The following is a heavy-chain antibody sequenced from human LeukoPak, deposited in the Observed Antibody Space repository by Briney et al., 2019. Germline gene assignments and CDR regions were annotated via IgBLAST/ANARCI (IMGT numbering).Heavy chain of an antibody. D-gene: IGHD3-10*01. J-gene: IGHJ4*02. CDR2: IYYSGST. CDR1: GGSISSSSYY. CDR3: ARYVVYGSGKYYFDY. Sequence: SETLSLTCTVSGGSISSSSYYWGWIRQPPGKGLEWIGTIYYSGSTYYNPSLKSRVTISVDTSKNQFSLKLSSVTAADTAVYYCARYVVYGSGKYYFDYWGQGTLVTVSS. V-gene: IGHV4-39*01.